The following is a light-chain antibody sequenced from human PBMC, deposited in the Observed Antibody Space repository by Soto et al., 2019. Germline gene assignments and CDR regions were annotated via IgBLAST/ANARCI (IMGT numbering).Light chain of an antibody. J-gene: IGKJ5*01. CDR1: QNVLYSSNNKNY. CDR2: WAS. V-gene: IGKV4-1*01. Sequence: DIVMTQSPDSLAVSVSERATINCKSSQNVLYSSNNKNYLAWYQQKPGQPPKLLIYWASTRESGVPDRFSGSGSGTDFTLTISILQAEDVAVYYFQQYYRTPITFGQGTRLEIK. CDR3: QQYYRTPIT.